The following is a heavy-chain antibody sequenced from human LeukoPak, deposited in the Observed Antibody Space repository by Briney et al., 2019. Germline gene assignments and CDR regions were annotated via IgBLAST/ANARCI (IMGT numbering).Heavy chain of an antibody. J-gene: IGHJ4*02. Sequence: PSETLSLTCIVSGGSISSSSYYWGWIRQPPGKGLEWIGSIYYSGSTYYNPSLKSRVTISVDTSKNQFSLKLSSVTAADTAVYYCAGPRIYGDYRFDYWGQGTLVTVSS. CDR1: GGSISSSSYY. CDR2: IYYSGST. CDR3: AGPRIYGDYRFDY. V-gene: IGHV4-39*01. D-gene: IGHD4-17*01.